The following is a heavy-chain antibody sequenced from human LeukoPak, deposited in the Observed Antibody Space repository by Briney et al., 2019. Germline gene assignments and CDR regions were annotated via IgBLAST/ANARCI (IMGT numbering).Heavy chain of an antibody. CDR3: AKDQGENWFDP. CDR2: ISGSDDTT. J-gene: IGHJ5*02. CDR1: GFTFSNYA. Sequence: PGGSLRLSCAASGFTFSNYAMSWVRQAPGKGLEWVSVISGSDDTTYYADSVKGRFTISRDNSKNTLYLQMNSLRAEDTAVYYCAKDQGENWFDPWGQGTLVTVSS. V-gene: IGHV3-23*01. D-gene: IGHD3-16*01.